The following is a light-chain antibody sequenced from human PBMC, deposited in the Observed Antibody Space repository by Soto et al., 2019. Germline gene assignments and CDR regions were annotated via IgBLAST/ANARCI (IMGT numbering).Light chain of an antibody. V-gene: IGLV2-8*01. CDR2: EVT. CDR1: SSDFGGTNY. Sequence: QSALTQPPSASGSPGQSVTISCTGASSDFGGTNYVSWYQQHPGKAPKLMIFEVTKRPSGVPDRFSGSKSGNTASLTVSGLQAEDEADYYCTSYAGSYADVVFGGGTKLIVL. J-gene: IGLJ2*01. CDR3: TSYAGSYADVV.